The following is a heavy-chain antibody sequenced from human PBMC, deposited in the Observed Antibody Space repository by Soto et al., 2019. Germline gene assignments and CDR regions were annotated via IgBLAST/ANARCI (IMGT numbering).Heavy chain of an antibody. Sequence: QVQLVESGGGVVQPGRSLRLSCAASGFTFSRYGMHWVRQAPGKGLEWVAIIWYDGSNKYYADSVKGRFTISRDNSKNTMYLQMSSLRAEDTAVYYCAREDHTSGYYYGPFDYWGHGTLVTVSS. CDR3: AREDHTSGYYYGPFDY. D-gene: IGHD3-22*01. J-gene: IGHJ4*01. CDR2: IWYDGSNK. CDR1: GFTFSRYG. V-gene: IGHV3-33*01.